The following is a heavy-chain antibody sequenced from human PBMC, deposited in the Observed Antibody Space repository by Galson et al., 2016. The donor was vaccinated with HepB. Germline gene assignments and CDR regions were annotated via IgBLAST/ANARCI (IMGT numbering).Heavy chain of an antibody. CDR2: TLYDGSKK. J-gene: IGHJ4*02. CDR3: ARDGSGWNLDY. V-gene: IGHV3-33*01. D-gene: IGHD6-19*01. CDR1: GFTFSSYG. Sequence: SLRLSCAASGFTFSSYGIHWVRQAPGKGLEWVAVTLYDGSKKGYADSVKGRFTISKDNSKNTAYLEMNSLRAEDTAVYYCARDGSGWNLDYWGQGTLLPVS.